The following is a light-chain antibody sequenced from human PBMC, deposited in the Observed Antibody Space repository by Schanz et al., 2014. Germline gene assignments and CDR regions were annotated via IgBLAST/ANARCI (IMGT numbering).Light chain of an antibody. V-gene: IGKV3-20*01. CDR3: QQYGTSPAT. Sequence: EIVLTQSPGTLSLSPGERATLSCRASQSVSSSYLAWYQQKPGQAPRLLIYGASTRATGIPARFSGSGSGTDFTLTISSLEPEDFAVYYCQQYGTSPATFGQGTKLEIK. J-gene: IGKJ2*01. CDR2: GAS. CDR1: QSVSSSY.